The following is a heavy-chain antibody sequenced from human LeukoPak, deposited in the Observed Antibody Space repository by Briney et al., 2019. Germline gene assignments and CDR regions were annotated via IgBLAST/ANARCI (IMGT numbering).Heavy chain of an antibody. Sequence: GESLKISCKGSGYSFTSYWIGWVRQMPGKGLEWMGIIYPGDSDSRYSPSFQGQVTISADKSISTAYLQWSSLKASDTAMYYCARHGSLWFGDRNWFDPWGQGTLVTVSS. CDR1: GYSFTSYW. V-gene: IGHV5-51*01. J-gene: IGHJ5*02. D-gene: IGHD3-10*01. CDR2: IYPGDSDS. CDR3: ARHGSLWFGDRNWFDP.